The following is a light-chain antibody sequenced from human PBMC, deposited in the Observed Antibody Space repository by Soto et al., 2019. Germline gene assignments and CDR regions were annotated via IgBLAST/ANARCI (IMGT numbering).Light chain of an antibody. Sequence: DIQMTQSPSSLSASVGDRVTITCRASQSIRTDLNWYQQKPGKAPNLLIYAASTLQSGVPSRFSGSGSGTDFTLTISSLQPEDFATYYSQQSYSFFTFGPGTKVDIK. CDR3: QQSYSFFT. CDR1: QSIRTD. J-gene: IGKJ3*01. V-gene: IGKV1-39*01. CDR2: AAS.